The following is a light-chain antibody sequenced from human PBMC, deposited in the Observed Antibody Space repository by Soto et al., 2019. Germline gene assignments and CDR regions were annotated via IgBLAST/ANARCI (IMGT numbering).Light chain of an antibody. CDR2: GAS. Sequence: EIVWTQSPGTLSLSPGERATLSCRARKSVSSSYLAWYQQKPGQAPRLLIYGASSRATGIPDRFSGSGSGTDFTLTISRLEPEDFAVYYCQQYGSSPPRTFGQGTKVEIK. J-gene: IGKJ1*01. CDR3: QQYGSSPPRT. CDR1: KSVSSSY. V-gene: IGKV3-20*01.